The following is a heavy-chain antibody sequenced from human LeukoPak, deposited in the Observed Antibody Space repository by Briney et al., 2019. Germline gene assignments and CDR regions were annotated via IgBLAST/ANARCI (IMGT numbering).Heavy chain of an antibody. CDR2: INSDGSST. D-gene: IGHD3-10*01. CDR3: ARGWWFGEFRNWFDP. Sequence: GGSLRLSCAASGFTFSSYWMHWVRQAPGKGLVWVSRINSDGSSTTYADSVKGRFTISRDNPKNTLFLQMNSLRVEDTAVYYCARGWWFGEFRNWFDPWGQGTLVTVSS. V-gene: IGHV3-74*03. CDR1: GFTFSSYW. J-gene: IGHJ5*02.